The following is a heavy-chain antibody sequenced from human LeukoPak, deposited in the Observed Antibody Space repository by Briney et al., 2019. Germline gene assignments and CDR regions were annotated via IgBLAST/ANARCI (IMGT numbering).Heavy chain of an antibody. V-gene: IGHV3-23*01. CDR1: GFTFSSYG. CDR2: ISGNSGTT. Sequence: PGGTLRLSCAASGFTFSSYGMSWVRQAPGKGLEWVSGISGNSGTTYYADSVKGRFTISRDNSKNTLYLQMNSLRAEDTAVYAKEGFGSGEGYWGQGTLVTVSS. J-gene: IGHJ4*02. CDR3: EGFGSGEGY. D-gene: IGHD3-10*01.